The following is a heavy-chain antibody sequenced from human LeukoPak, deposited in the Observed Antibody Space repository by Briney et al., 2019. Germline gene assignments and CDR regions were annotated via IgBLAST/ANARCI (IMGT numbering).Heavy chain of an antibody. CDR1: GDSISSYY. J-gene: IGHJ5*02. CDR2: IYYSGST. D-gene: IGHD2-15*01. Sequence: SETLSLTCTVSGDSISSYYWGWIRQPPGKGLEWIGSIYYSGSTYYNPSLKSRVTISVDTSKNQFSLRLKSVTAADTSIYYCARPRSRISWFDPWGQGTLVTVSS. CDR3: ARPRSRISWFDP. V-gene: IGHV4-39*01.